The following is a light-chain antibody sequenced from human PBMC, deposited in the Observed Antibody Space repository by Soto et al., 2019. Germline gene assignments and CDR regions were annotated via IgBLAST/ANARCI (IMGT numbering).Light chain of an antibody. Sequence: QSVLTQSPSASASLGDSVKLTCTRSSGHRNYAIEVPQQQPEKGHRSLMKVNSDSSHSKGDCIPDRVSGSSTGAERSFSISSLQSEDEAEYYCQTWGSGIVVFGGGTKLTVL. CDR1: SGHRNYA. CDR2: VNSDSSH. CDR3: QTWGSGIVV. V-gene: IGLV4-69*01. J-gene: IGLJ2*01.